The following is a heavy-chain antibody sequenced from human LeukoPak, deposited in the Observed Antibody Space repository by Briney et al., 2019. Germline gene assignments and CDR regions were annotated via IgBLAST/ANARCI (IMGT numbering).Heavy chain of an antibody. D-gene: IGHD6-13*01. J-gene: IGHJ4*02. CDR2: ISSRSDYI. V-gene: IGHV3-21*01. CDR3: ARDSSWYDY. Sequence: GGSLRLSCAASGFTFSSYSMNWVRQAPGKGLEWVSSISSRSDYIYYADSVKGRFTISRDNAKSSLYLQMNSLRVEDTAVYYRARDSSWYDYWGQGTLVTVSS. CDR1: GFTFSSYS.